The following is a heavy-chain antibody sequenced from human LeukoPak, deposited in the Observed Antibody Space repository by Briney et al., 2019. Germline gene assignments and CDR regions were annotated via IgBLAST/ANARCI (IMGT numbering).Heavy chain of an antibody. V-gene: IGHV1-58*02. D-gene: IGHD5-12*01. Sequence: GASVKVSCKASGFTFTSSAMQWVRQARGQRLEWIGWIVVGSGNTNYAQQFQERVTITRDMSTSTAYMELSRLRSDDTAVYYCARGQKGNSGYDYWGQGPLVTVSS. CDR2: IVVGSGNT. J-gene: IGHJ4*02. CDR1: GFTFTSSA. CDR3: ARGQKGNSGYDY.